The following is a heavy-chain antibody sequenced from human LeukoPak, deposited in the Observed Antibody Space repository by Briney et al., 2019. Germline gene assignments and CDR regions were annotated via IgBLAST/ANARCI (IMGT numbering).Heavy chain of an antibody. V-gene: IGHV3-23*01. D-gene: IGHD2-21*02. CDR3: AKDSIRGVTYYFDY. CDR2: ISGSGGST. Sequence: GGSLRLSCAASGFTFSSYAMSWVRQAPGKGLEWVSAISGSGGSTYYADSVKGRFTISRDNSKDTLYLQMNSLRAEDTAVYYCAKDSIRGVTYYFDYWGQGTLVTVSS. J-gene: IGHJ4*02. CDR1: GFTFSSYA.